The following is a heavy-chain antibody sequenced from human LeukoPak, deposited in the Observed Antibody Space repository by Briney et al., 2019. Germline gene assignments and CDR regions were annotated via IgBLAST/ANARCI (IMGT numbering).Heavy chain of an antibody. Sequence: PGRSLRLSCAASGFTFSSYGMHWVRQAPGKGLEWVAVISYDGSNKYYADSVKGRFTISRDNSKNTLYLQMNSLRAEDTAVYYCAKDSYTMIMGYYYMDVWGKGTTVTVSS. CDR2: ISYDGSNK. CDR1: GFTFSSYG. CDR3: AKDSYTMIMGYYYMDV. V-gene: IGHV3-30*18. D-gene: IGHD3-22*01. J-gene: IGHJ6*03.